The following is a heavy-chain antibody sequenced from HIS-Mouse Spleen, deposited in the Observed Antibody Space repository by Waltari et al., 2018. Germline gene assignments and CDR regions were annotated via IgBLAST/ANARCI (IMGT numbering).Heavy chain of an antibody. CDR1: GGSISSYY. CDR3: ARDFHDFWSGYYGGDKKHDAFDI. D-gene: IGHD3-3*01. Sequence: QVQLQESGPGLVKPSETLSLTCTVSGGSISSYYWSWIRQPAGKGREWIGRIYTSGSTSYTPSLRSRVTMSVDTSKNQFSLKLSSVTAADTAVYYCARDFHDFWSGYYGGDKKHDAFDIWGQGTMVTVSS. V-gene: IGHV4-4*07. CDR2: IYTSGST. J-gene: IGHJ3*02.